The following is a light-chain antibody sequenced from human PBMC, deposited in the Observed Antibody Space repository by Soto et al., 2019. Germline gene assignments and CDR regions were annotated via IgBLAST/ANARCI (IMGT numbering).Light chain of an antibody. CDR3: CSYAGSYSHVV. V-gene: IGLV2-11*01. Sequence: QSVLTQPRSVSGSPGQSVTISCTGTSSDVGGYNYVSWYQHHPGKAPKLMICDVSKRPSGVPDRFSGSKSGNTASLTISGLQADDEGDYYCCSYAGSYSHVVFGGGTKLTVL. J-gene: IGLJ2*01. CDR1: SSDVGGYNY. CDR2: DVS.